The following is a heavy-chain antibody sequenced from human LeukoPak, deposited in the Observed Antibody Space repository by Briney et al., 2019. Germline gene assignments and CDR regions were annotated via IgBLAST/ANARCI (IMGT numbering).Heavy chain of an antibody. CDR1: GGSISSYY. CDR3: ARGGRYYDSSGYYLT. Sequence: PSETLSLTCTVSGGSISSYYWSWIRQPPGKGLEWIGYIYYSGSTNYNPSLKSRVTISVGTSKNQFSLKLSSVTAADTAVYYCARGGRYYDSSGYYLTWGQGTLVTVSS. CDR2: IYYSGST. D-gene: IGHD3-22*01. J-gene: IGHJ4*02. V-gene: IGHV4-59*12.